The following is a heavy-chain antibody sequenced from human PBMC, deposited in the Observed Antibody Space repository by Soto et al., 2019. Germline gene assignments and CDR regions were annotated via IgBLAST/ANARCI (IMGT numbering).Heavy chain of an antibody. V-gene: IGHV1-58*01. J-gene: IGHJ6*02. D-gene: IGHD3-3*01. CDR2: IVVGSGNT. CDR3: AAAFFGVVTLLDMDV. CDR1: GFTFTSSA. Sequence: QMQLVQSGPEVKKPGTSVKVSCKASGFTFTSSAVQWVRQARGQRLEWIGWIVVGSGNTNYAQKFQERVSITRDMSTSTAYVELSSLRSEDTAVYYCAAAFFGVVTLLDMDVWGQGTTVTVSS.